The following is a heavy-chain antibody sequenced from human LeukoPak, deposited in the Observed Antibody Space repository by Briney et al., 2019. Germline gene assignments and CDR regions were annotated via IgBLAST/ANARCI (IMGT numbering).Heavy chain of an antibody. CDR1: GFTFSSYA. J-gene: IGHJ3*02. CDR2: MSGSGGST. CDR3: AKDREYSYVYDAFDI. D-gene: IGHD3-16*01. Sequence: PGGSLRLSCAASGFTFSSYAMSWVRQAPGKGLEWVSGMSGSGGSTYYADSVKGRFTISRDNSRNTLYLQMSTLRAEDTAVYYCAKDREYSYVYDAFDIWGQGTLVTVSS. V-gene: IGHV3-23*01.